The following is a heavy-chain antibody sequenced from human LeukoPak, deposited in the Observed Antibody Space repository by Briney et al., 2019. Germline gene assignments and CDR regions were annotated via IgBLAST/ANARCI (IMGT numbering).Heavy chain of an antibody. D-gene: IGHD2-8*02. J-gene: IGHJ4*02. CDR2: ISGSGGST. CDR1: GFTFSSYE. CDR3: ATYRQVLLPFES. Sequence: GESLKISCAASGFTFSSYEMNWVRQAPGKGLEWVSAISGSGGSTYYADSVKGRFTISRDNSKNTLYLQMNSLRAEDTAVYYCATYRQVLLPFESWGQGTLVTVSS. V-gene: IGHV3-23*01.